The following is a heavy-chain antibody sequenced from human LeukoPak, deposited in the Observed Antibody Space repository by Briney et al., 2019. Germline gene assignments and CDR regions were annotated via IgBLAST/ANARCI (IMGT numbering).Heavy chain of an antibody. CDR3: ARDGGTYTWTFDY. V-gene: IGHV4-38-2*02. D-gene: IGHD1-1*01. Sequence: PSETLSLTCAVSGFSITSGYYWGWIRPSPGKGLEWIANIDHSGNTYYNPSLKSRVTISVDTSKNQFSLKLTSVTAADTAVYYCARDGGTYTWTFDYWGQGTLVTVSS. J-gene: IGHJ4*02. CDR2: IDHSGNT. CDR1: GFSITSGYY.